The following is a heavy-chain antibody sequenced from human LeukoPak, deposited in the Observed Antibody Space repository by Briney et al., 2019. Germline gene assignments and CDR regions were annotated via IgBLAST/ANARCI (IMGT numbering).Heavy chain of an antibody. Sequence: GGSLRLSCAASGFTFSDYNMNWVRQAPGKGLEWVSYITNGGSTIHHADSVKGRFTISRDNAKKTLYLQMNSLRAEDTAVYYCAREDFDYWGQGTLVTVSS. CDR3: AREDFDY. CDR2: ITNGGSTI. V-gene: IGHV3-11*04. J-gene: IGHJ4*02. CDR1: GFTFSDYN.